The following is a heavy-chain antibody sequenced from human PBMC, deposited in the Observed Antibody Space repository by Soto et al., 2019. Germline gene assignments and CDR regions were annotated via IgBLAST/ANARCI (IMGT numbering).Heavy chain of an antibody. CDR3: ARGGGYSYGADFDY. D-gene: IGHD5-18*01. J-gene: IGHJ4*02. CDR1: DGSISSSSYY. Sequence: PSETLSLTCTVSDGSISSSSYYWGWIRQPPGKGLEWIGSIYYSGSTYYNPSLKSRVTISVDTSKNQFSLKLSSVTAADSVVYYCARGGGYSYGADFDYWGRGTLVTVSS. CDR2: IYYSGST. V-gene: IGHV4-39*01.